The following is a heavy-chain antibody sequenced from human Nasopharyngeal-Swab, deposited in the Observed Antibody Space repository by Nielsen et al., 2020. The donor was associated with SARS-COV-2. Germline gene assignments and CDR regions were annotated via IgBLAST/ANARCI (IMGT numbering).Heavy chain of an antibody. D-gene: IGHD6-19*01. J-gene: IGHJ6*02. CDR3: AKGRSGWSYCGMDV. CDR2: ISWNSGSI. V-gene: IGHV3-9*01. Sequence: VRQAPGKGLEWVSGISWNSGSIGYADSVKGRFTISRDNAKNSLYLQMNSLRAEDTALYYCAKGRSGWSYCGMDVWGQGTTVTVSS.